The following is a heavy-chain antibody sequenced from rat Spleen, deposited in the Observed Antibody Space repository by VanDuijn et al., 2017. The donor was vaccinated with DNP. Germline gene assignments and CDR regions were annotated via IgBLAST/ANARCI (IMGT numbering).Heavy chain of an antibody. V-gene: IGHV3-1*01. CDR1: GYSITSSY. CDR2: ISYSGTT. CDR3: ARWPGYNPPYAMDA. D-gene: IGHD1-4*01. Sequence: EVQLQESGPGLMKPSQSLSLTCSVTGYSITSSYRWNWIRKFPGNKMEWIGHISYSGTTSYHPSLKSRISITRDTSKNQFFLQVKSVTTEDTATYYCARWPGYNPPYAMDAWGQGTSVTVSS. J-gene: IGHJ4*01.